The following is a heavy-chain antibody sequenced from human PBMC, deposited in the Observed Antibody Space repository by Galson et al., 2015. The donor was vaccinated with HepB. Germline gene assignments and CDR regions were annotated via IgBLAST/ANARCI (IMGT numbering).Heavy chain of an antibody. CDR1: GFTFSSYA. V-gene: IGHV3-30*04. Sequence: SLRLSCAASGFTFSSYAMHWVRQAPGKGLEWMAVISYDGSNKYYADSVKGRFTISRDNSKNTLYLQMNSLRAEDTAVYYCARDRVLLWFGESSPDYWGQGTLVTVSS. CDR2: ISYDGSNK. J-gene: IGHJ4*02. D-gene: IGHD3-10*01. CDR3: ARDRVLLWFGESSPDY.